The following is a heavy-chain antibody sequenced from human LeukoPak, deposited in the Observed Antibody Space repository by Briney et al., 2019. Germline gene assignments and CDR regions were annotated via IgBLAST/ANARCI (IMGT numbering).Heavy chain of an antibody. J-gene: IGHJ4*02. CDR1: GFTFSDFY. D-gene: IGHD3-10*01. V-gene: IGHV3-11*01. CDR2: ISESGSTI. CDR3: AKVPFGSGSYSTLDY. Sequence: GGSLRLSCAASGFTFSDFYMGWIRQAPGKGLEWVSYISESGSTIYYVDSVKGRFTISRDNSKNTLYLQMNSLRAEDTAVYYCAKVPFGSGSYSTLDYWGQGTLVTVSS.